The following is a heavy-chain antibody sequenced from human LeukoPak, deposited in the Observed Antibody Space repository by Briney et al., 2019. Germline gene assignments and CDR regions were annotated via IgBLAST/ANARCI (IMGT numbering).Heavy chain of an antibody. CDR3: AKDGDWGPSGSYYFDY. V-gene: IGHV3-30*18. Sequence: GRSLRLSCAASGFTLRSYGMHWVRQAPGKGLEWVAVISYNGSNKYYADSVKGLFTISRDNSKNTLYLQMNSMRAEDTAVYYCAKDGDWGPSGSYYFDYWGQGTLGTVSS. CDR2: ISYNGSNK. D-gene: IGHD1-26*01. J-gene: IGHJ4*02. CDR1: GFTLRSYG.